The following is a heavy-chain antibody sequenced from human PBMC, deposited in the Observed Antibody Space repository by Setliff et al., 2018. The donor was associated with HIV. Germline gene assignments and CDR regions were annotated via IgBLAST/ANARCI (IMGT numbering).Heavy chain of an antibody. Sequence: SETLSLTCRVSGGSIRSDNYYWAWIRQPPGKRLEWIASIHHTGGTYYNPSLKSRVTISVDTSKDQFSLKLRSLTATDTAIYHCARSMRYFYDTSGFSWFDPWGQGTLVTVSS. CDR1: GGSIRSDNYY. D-gene: IGHD3-22*01. J-gene: IGHJ5*02. CDR2: IHHTGGT. CDR3: ARSMRYFYDTSGFSWFDP. V-gene: IGHV4-39*01.